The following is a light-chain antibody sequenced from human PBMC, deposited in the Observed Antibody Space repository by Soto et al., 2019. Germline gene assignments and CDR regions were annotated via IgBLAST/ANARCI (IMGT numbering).Light chain of an antibody. CDR1: QSVTYN. V-gene: IGKV3-15*01. CDR3: QHDKNWPPRT. J-gene: IGKJ4*02. Sequence: EIVMTQSPATLSLSPGETATLSCRASQSVTYNLAWYQQTPDETPRLLIYGAFTRATGIPALCSGSGSGTVFTLSIRRLPAEYLADYYCQHDKNWPPRTFGGGTKVEIK. CDR2: GAF.